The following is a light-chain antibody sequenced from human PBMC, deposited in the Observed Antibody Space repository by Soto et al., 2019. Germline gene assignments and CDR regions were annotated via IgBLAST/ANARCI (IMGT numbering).Light chain of an antibody. Sequence: EIVLTQSPATLSLSPGERATLSCRASLSVSSSLAWYQQKPGQAPRLLIYGASTRANGIPDRFSGSGSGTELTLTISSLQSQDFAVYYCQQYNNWPWITFGQGTRLEIK. CDR3: QQYNNWPWIT. CDR2: GAS. J-gene: IGKJ5*01. CDR1: LSVSSS. V-gene: IGKV3-15*01.